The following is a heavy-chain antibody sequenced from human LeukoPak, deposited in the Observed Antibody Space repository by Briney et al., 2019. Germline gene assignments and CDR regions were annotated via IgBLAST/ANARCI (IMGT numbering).Heavy chain of an antibody. J-gene: IGHJ4*02. CDR3: ARDMNPTVFDF. Sequence: PGGSLRLSCAASGFTFTSHWMHWDRQTPGKGLVWVSGIKNDGNDTAYADSVKGRFTISRDNAKNTLYLQMDSLRAEDTAVYYCARDMNPTVFDFWGQGTLVTVSS. CDR2: IKNDGNDT. CDR1: GFTFTSHW. D-gene: IGHD3-16*01. V-gene: IGHV3-74*01.